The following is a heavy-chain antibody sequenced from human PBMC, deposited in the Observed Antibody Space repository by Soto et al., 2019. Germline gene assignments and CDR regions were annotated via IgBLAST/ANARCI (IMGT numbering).Heavy chain of an antibody. D-gene: IGHD2-15*01. CDR2: IYYNGDT. V-gene: IGHV4-39*01. Sequence: SETLSLTCSVSGGSISSNSHYWVWIRQPPGKGLEWIGSIYYNGDTYYNPSLKSRVTISVDTSKNQFSVKLNSVTAADTAVYYCARHQSIVVVTAARAFDIWGQGTMVTV. CDR3: ARHQSIVVVTAARAFDI. CDR1: GGSISSNSHY. J-gene: IGHJ3*02.